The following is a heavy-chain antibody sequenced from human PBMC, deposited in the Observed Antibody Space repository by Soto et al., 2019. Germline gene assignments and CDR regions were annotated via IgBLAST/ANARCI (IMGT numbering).Heavy chain of an antibody. CDR2: IYPGDSDT. Sequence: PGESLKISCKGSGYSFSSYWIGWVRQMPGQGPEWMGIIYPGDSDTRYSPSFQGQVTISADKSISTAYLQWSSLKASDTAVYYCARESWEYCGGDCYVDYWGQGTLVTSPQ. V-gene: IGHV5-51*01. CDR1: GYSFSSYW. D-gene: IGHD2-21*02. J-gene: IGHJ4*02. CDR3: ARESWEYCGGDCYVDY.